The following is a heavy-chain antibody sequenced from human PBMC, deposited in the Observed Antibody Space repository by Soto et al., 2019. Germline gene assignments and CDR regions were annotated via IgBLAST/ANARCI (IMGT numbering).Heavy chain of an antibody. CDR3: ARDRRGYCTNGVCQLDY. D-gene: IGHD2-8*01. Sequence: PGVSLRLSCAASGFTFSSYGMHWVRQAPGKGLEWVAVTWYDGSNKYYADSVKGRFTISRDNSKNTLYLQMNSLRAEDTAVYYCARDRRGYCTNGVCQLDYWGQGTLVTVSS. V-gene: IGHV3-33*01. CDR2: TWYDGSNK. CDR1: GFTFSSYG. J-gene: IGHJ4*02.